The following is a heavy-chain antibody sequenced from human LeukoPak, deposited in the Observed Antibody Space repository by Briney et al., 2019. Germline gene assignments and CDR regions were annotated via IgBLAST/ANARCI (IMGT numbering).Heavy chain of an antibody. CDR1: GFTFSSYS. Sequence: PGGSLRLSCAASGFTFSSYSMNWVRQAPGKGLEWVSSISSSSSYIYYADSVKGRFTISRDNAKNSLYLQMNSLIAEDTAVYYCARFMTTVTIFDYWGQGTLVTVSS. CDR2: ISSSSSYI. D-gene: IGHD4-17*01. CDR3: ARFMTTVTIFDY. J-gene: IGHJ4*02. V-gene: IGHV3-21*01.